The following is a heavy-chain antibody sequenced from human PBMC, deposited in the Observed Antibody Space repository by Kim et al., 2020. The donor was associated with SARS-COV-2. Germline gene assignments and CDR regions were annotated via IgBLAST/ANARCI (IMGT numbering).Heavy chain of an antibody. CDR3: ARETEHHGSVWVSYLFDY. J-gene: IGHJ4*02. CDR1: GYTFSNYG. D-gene: IGHD3-16*02. V-gene: IGHV7-4-1*02. Sequence: ASVKVSCKGSGYTFSNYGLNWVRQAPGHGPEWMGWIDTNTGKPKYAQGFTGRFVFSFDPSVNTAHLQISSLKADDTATYYCARETEHHGSVWVSYLFDYGGQGPRVTVS. CDR2: IDTNTGKP.